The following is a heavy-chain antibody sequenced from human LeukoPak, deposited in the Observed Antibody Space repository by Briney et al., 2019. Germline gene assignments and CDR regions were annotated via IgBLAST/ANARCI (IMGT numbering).Heavy chain of an antibody. J-gene: IGHJ4*02. CDR3: AMVATGRRVRTGVDY. CDR1: GFTFSSYS. V-gene: IGHV3-21*01. D-gene: IGHD5-12*01. CDR2: ISSSSSYI. Sequence: GGSLRLSCAASGFTFSSYSMTWVRQAPGKGLEWVSSISSSSSYIYYADPVKGRFTISRDNAKNSLYLQMNSLRAEDTAVYYCAMVATGRRVRTGVDYWGQGTLVTVSS.